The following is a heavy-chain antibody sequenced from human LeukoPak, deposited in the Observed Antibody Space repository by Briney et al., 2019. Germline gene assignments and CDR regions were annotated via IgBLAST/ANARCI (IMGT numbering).Heavy chain of an antibody. CDR2: INPYSGGT. V-gene: IGHV1-2*02. Sequence: GASVKVSCKASGYTFTGYYIHWVRQAPGQGLEWMGWINPYSGGTNYTQKFQGRVTMTRDTSISTAYMELSRLTSDDTAVYYCARDPTHDSSVTYGDYENNWFDPWGQGTLVTVSS. D-gene: IGHD4-17*01. J-gene: IGHJ5*02. CDR1: GYTFTGYY. CDR3: ARDPTHDSSVTYGDYENNWFDP.